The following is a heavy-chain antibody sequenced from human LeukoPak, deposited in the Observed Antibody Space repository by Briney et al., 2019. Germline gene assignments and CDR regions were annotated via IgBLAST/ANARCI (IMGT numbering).Heavy chain of an antibody. CDR1: GYTFTSYD. CDR2: IIPIFGTA. Sequence: ASVKVSCKASGYTFTSYDINWVRQATGQGLEWMGGIIPIFGTANYAQKFQGRVTITADESTSTAYMELSSLRSEDTAVYYCARDQDTAMVPNAFDIWGQGTMVTVSS. V-gene: IGHV1-69*13. D-gene: IGHD5-18*01. J-gene: IGHJ3*02. CDR3: ARDQDTAMVPNAFDI.